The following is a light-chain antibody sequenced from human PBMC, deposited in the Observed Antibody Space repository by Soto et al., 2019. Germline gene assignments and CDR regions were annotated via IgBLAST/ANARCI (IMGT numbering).Light chain of an antibody. Sequence: DVVMTQSPLSLPVTLGQPASISCRSSQGLVYKDGHTYLHWFQQRPGQSPRRLIYEVSNRGSGVPDRYSGRGLGTDFTLKISRVEAEDVGFYDCMQRTHWPLTFGGGTKVEIK. J-gene: IGKJ4*01. V-gene: IGKV2-30*01. CDR1: QGLVYKDGHTY. CDR3: MQRTHWPLT. CDR2: EVS.